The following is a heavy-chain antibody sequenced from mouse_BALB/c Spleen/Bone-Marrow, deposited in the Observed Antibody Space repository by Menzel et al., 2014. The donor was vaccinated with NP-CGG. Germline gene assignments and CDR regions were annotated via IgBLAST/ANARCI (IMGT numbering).Heavy chain of an antibody. V-gene: IGHV1-80*01. CDR1: GYAFSSYW. CDR3: ARRVYGNYWYFDV. CDR2: IYPGDGDT. D-gene: IGHD2-1*01. J-gene: IGHJ1*01. Sequence: QVQLQQSGAELVRPGSSGKISCKASGYAFSSYWMNWVKQRPGQGLEWIGQIYPGDGDTNYNGKFKGKATLTADKSSSTAYMQLSSLTSEDSAVYFCARRVYGNYWYFDVWGAGTTVTVSS.